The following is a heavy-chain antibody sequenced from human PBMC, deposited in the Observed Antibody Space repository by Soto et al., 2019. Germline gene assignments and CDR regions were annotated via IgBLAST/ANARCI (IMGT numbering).Heavy chain of an antibody. Sequence: PSETLSLTCAVYGGSFTGYYWSWIRQPPGKGLEWIGEIIHGGNTNYNPSLKSRVTISLDTSKNQFSLKLSSVTAADTAVYHRARVFCGSTSCHSYFDHWGQGTQVTVSS. CDR2: IIHGGNT. D-gene: IGHD2-2*01. V-gene: IGHV4-34*12. CDR3: ARVFCGSTSCHSYFDH. CDR1: GGSFTGYY. J-gene: IGHJ4*02.